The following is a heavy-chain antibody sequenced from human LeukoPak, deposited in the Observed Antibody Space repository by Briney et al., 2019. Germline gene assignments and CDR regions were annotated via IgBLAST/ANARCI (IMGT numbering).Heavy chain of an antibody. CDR3: ARMTSSSWYGGYFDY. CDR1: GYTFTSYG. V-gene: IGHV1-18*01. Sequence: ASVKVSCKASGYTFTSYGIGWVRQAPGQGLEWMGWISAYNGNTNYAQKLQGRVTMTTDTSTSTAYMELRSLRSDDTAVYYCARMTSSSWYGGYFDYWGQGTLVTVSS. J-gene: IGHJ4*02. D-gene: IGHD6-13*01. CDR2: ISAYNGNT.